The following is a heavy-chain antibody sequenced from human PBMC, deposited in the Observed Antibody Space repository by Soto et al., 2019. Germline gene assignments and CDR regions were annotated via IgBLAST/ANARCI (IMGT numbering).Heavy chain of an antibody. Sequence: QVQLVQSGAEVKKPGSSVKVSCKASGGTFSSYAISWVRQAPGQGLEWMGGIIPIFGTANYAQKFQGRVTITADKYTSTAYMELSSLRSEDTAVYYCARGTVGCSGGSCYPYYFDYWGQGTLVTVSS. V-gene: IGHV1-69*06. CDR2: IIPIFGTA. CDR1: GGTFSSYA. CDR3: ARGTVGCSGGSCYPYYFDY. D-gene: IGHD2-15*01. J-gene: IGHJ4*02.